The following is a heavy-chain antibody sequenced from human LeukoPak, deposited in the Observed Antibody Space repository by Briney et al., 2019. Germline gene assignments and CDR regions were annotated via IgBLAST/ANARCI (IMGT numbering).Heavy chain of an antibody. CDR3: AKAYSSGMYEDDYDY. CDR1: GFTFSTYA. V-gene: IGHV3-23*01. CDR2: ISNSGTST. J-gene: IGHJ4*02. Sequence: PGGSLRLSCTASGFTFSTYAMTWVRQAPGKGLEWVSAISNSGTSTYYSDSVKGRFTISRDSSKNTLYLQMNSLRAEDTAVYYCAKAYSSGMYEDDYDYWGQGTLVTVSS. D-gene: IGHD6-19*01.